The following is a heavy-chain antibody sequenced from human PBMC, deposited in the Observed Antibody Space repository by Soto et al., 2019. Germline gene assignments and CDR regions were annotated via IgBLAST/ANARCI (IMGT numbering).Heavy chain of an antibody. CDR1: GFTVSTNY. D-gene: IGHD1-26*01. V-gene: IGHV3-53*05. Sequence: PGGSLRLSCTASGFTVSTNYMSWVRQAPGKGLEWVSIIYAGGTTYHADSVKGRFTISRDISKNSLYLQMNSLRAEDTALYYCAKDFTGATTHDYFDYWGQGTLVTVSS. J-gene: IGHJ4*02. CDR3: AKDFTGATTHDYFDY. CDR2: IYAGGTT.